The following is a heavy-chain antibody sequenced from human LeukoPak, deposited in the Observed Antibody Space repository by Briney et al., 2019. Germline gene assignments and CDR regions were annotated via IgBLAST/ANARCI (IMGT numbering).Heavy chain of an antibody. J-gene: IGHJ3*02. CDR3: ASFYGSGSYPDAFDI. D-gene: IGHD3-10*01. Sequence: SVKVSCKASGGTFSSYAISWVRQAPGQGLEWMGRIIPILGIANYAQKFQGRVTITADKSTSTAYMELSSLRSEDTAVYYCASFYGSGSYPDAFDIWGQGTMVTVSS. CDR2: IIPILGIA. V-gene: IGHV1-69*04. CDR1: GGTFSSYA.